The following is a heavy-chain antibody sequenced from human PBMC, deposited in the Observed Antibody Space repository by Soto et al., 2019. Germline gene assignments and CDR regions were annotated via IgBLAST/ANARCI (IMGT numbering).Heavy chain of an antibody. CDR2: IYYSGST. J-gene: IGHJ5*02. CDR3: ARWITTLSGHWFDP. D-gene: IGHD3-22*01. CDR1: GGSISSGGYY. Sequence: SETLSLTCTVSGGSISSGGYYWSWIRQHPGKGLEWIGYIYYSGSTYYNPSLKSRVTISVDTSKNQFSLKLSSVTAADTAVYYCARWITTLSGHWFDPWGQGTLVTVSS. V-gene: IGHV4-31*03.